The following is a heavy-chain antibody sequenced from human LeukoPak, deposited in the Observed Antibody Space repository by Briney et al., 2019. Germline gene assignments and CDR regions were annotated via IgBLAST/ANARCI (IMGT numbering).Heavy chain of an antibody. D-gene: IGHD3-22*01. V-gene: IGHV3-23*01. CDR2: IHSIGGST. Sequence: PGGSLRLSCAASGFTLSSYAMSWVRQAPGKGLEWVSSIHSIGGSTYYADSVKGRFTISRDNSKNTLYLQMNSLRAEDTAVYYCARGTYYYDSSGGTYFDYWGQGTLVTVSS. CDR3: ARGTYYYDSSGGTYFDY. CDR1: GFTLSSYA. J-gene: IGHJ4*02.